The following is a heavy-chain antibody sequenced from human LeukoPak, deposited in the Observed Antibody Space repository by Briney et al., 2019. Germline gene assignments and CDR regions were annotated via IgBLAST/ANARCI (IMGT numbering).Heavy chain of an antibody. D-gene: IGHD6-19*01. CDR1: GGSISSYY. Sequence: KPSETLSLTCTVSGGSISSYYWSWIRQPPGKGLEWIGYIYYSGSTNYNPSLKSRVTISVDTSKNQFSLKLSSVTAADTAVYYCARDRRGFYSSGWYYFDYWGQGALVTVSS. CDR2: IYYSGST. CDR3: ARDRRGFYSSGWYYFDY. V-gene: IGHV4-59*01. J-gene: IGHJ4*02.